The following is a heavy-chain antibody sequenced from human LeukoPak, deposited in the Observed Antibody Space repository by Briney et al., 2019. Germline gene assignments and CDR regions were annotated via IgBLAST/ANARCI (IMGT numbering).Heavy chain of an antibody. D-gene: IGHD3-9*01. V-gene: IGHV4-34*01. CDR1: GGSFSGYY. J-gene: IGHJ5*02. Sequence: SETLSLTCAVYGGSFSGYYWSWIRQPPGKGLEWIGEINHSGSTNYNPSLKSRVTISVDTSKNQFSLKLSSVTAADTAVYYCARRGLRYFDWLLSYGRFDPWGQGTLVTVSS. CDR2: INHSGST. CDR3: ARRGLRYFDWLLSYGRFDP.